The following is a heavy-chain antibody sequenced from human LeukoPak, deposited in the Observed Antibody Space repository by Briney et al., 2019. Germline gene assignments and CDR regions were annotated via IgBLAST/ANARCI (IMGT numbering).Heavy chain of an antibody. CDR1: GGSFSGYY. J-gene: IGHJ3*02. CDR3: ARARPVLRYFDWRENAFDI. Sequence: SETLSLTCAVYGGSFSGYYWSWIRQPPGKGLEWIGEINHSGSTNYNPSLKSRVTISVDTSKNQFSLKLSSVTAADTAVYYCARARPVLRYFDWRENAFDIWGQGAMVTVSS. V-gene: IGHV4-34*01. CDR2: INHSGST. D-gene: IGHD3-9*01.